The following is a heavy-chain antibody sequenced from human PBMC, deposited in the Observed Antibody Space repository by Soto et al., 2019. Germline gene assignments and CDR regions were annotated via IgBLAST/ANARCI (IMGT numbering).Heavy chain of an antibody. CDR1: GGTFTNYA. CDR2: IITFFGTP. V-gene: IGHV1-69*01. CDR3: ARNLRITMVRGATQYYYFYGMDV. J-gene: IGHJ6*02. Sequence: QVQLEQSGAEVKKPGSSVKVSCKASGGTFTNYAINWVRQAPGQGLEWMGGIITFFGTPNYAQKFQDRLTITADESTSTAYMELNSLRSEDTAIYYCARNLRITMVRGATQYYYFYGMDVWGQGTTVTVSS. D-gene: IGHD3-10*01.